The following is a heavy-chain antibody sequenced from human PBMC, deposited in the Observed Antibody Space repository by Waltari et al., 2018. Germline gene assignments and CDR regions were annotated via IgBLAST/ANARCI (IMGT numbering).Heavy chain of an antibody. Sequence: QVHLVESGGGVVQPGGSLRLSCAASGFSFSAYAMYWVRQAPGKGLEWVAHIQPDGGVKVYGDSVKGRFSISRDDSRNTLFLQMNSLRDEDTAVYYCAKDLKGAWTIDYWGQGTLVTVSS. D-gene: IGHD1-26*01. CDR2: IQPDGGVK. CDR3: AKDLKGAWTIDY. CDR1: GFSFSAYA. V-gene: IGHV3-30*02. J-gene: IGHJ4*02.